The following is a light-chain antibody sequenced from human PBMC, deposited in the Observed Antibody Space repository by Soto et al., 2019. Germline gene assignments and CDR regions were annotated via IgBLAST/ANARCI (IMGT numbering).Light chain of an antibody. Sequence: DIQMTQSPSSLSASVGDRVTITCRASQSISSYLNWYQQKPGKAPNLLIYAASSLQSGVPSRFSGSRSGTHFTLTISSLQPEDFATYYCQQSYTTPYIFGQGTKLEIK. CDR1: QSISSY. CDR2: AAS. J-gene: IGKJ2*01. V-gene: IGKV1-39*01. CDR3: QQSYTTPYI.